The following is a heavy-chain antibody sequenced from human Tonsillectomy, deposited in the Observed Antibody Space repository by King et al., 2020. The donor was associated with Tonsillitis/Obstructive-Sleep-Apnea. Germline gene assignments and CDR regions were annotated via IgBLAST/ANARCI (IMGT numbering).Heavy chain of an antibody. CDR1: GFTFDDHA. CDR2: ISWNSGSI. CDR3: AKGPYSNYVGGVDY. J-gene: IGHJ4*02. D-gene: IGHD4-11*01. Sequence: VQLVESGGGLVQPGRSLRLSCAASGFTFDDHAMHWVRQAPGKGLEWVSGISWNSGSIVYADSVKGRFTISRENAKNSLYLQMNSLRVEDTAFYYCAKGPYSNYVGGVDYWGQGTLVTVSS. V-gene: IGHV3-9*01.